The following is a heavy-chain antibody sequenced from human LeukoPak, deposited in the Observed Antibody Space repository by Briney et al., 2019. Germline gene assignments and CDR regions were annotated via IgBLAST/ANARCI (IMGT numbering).Heavy chain of an antibody. CDR2: IIPIFGTA. CDR1: GGTFSSYA. J-gene: IGHJ3*02. V-gene: IGHV1-69*13. CDR3: ATDYPNDAFDI. D-gene: IGHD5-12*01. Sequence: SVKVSCKASGGTFSSYAISWVRQAPGQGLEWMGGIIPIFGTANYAQKFQGRVTITADESTSTAYMELSSLRSEDTAAYYCATDYPNDAFDIWGQGTMVTVSS.